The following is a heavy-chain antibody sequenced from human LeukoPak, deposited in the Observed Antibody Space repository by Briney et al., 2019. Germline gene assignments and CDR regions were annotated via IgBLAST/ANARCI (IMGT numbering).Heavy chain of an antibody. CDR3: AKIPPVITVTDDAFDI. CDR2: ISGSGGST. CDR1: GFTFSSYA. V-gene: IGHV3-23*01. D-gene: IGHD4-17*01. J-gene: IGHJ3*02. Sequence: RPGGSLRLSCAASGFTFSSYAMSWVRQAPGKGLEWVSAISGSGGSTYYADSVKGRFTISRDNSKNTLYLQMNSLRAEDTAVYYCAKIPPVITVTDDAFDIWGQGTMVTVSS.